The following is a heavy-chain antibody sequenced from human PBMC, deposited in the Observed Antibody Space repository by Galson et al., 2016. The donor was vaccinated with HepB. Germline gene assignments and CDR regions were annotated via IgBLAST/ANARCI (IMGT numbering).Heavy chain of an antibody. Sequence: QSGAEVKKPGESLRISCKGSGYRFTNYWISWVRQMPGKGLEWMGKIDPSDSYTNYSPSFQDHVTISADKSTSTAYLQWSSLKASDTAMYYCAGRHKTTVTPFRVDPWGQGTLVTVSS. CDR2: IDPSDSYT. J-gene: IGHJ5*02. V-gene: IGHV5-10-1*01. CDR1: GYRFTNYW. CDR3: AGRHKTTVTPFRVDP. D-gene: IGHD4-17*01.